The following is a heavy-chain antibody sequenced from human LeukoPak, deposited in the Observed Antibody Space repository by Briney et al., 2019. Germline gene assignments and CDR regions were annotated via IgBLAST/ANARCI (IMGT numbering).Heavy chain of an antibody. Sequence: SVKVSCKASGGTFSSYAISWVRQAPGQGLEWMGGIIPIFGTANYAQKFQGRVTITADESTSTAYMELSSLRSEDTAVYYCARDPRMYRDYDFWSGYFYYFDYWGQGTLVTVSS. CDR1: GGTFSSYA. CDR2: IIPIFGTA. D-gene: IGHD3-3*01. CDR3: ARDPRMYRDYDFWSGYFYYFDY. V-gene: IGHV1-69*13. J-gene: IGHJ4*02.